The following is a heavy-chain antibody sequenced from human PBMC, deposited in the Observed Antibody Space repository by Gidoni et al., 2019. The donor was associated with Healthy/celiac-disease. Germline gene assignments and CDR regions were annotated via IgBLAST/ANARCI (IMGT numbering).Heavy chain of an antibody. D-gene: IGHD1-7*01. CDR2: SSHSGST. CDR3: ARDWTLLVTGTTTGGSLFDY. V-gene: IGHV4-38-2*02. Sequence: QVQLPESGPGLVKPSETLSLTCAVSGYSIRSAYYWCWNRQPPGKGLEWIGSSSHSGSTYYNPSLKSRVTISVDTSKNQFSLKLSSVTAADTAVDYWARDWTLLVTGTTTGGSLFDYWGQGTLVTVSS. J-gene: IGHJ4*02. CDR1: GYSIRSAYY.